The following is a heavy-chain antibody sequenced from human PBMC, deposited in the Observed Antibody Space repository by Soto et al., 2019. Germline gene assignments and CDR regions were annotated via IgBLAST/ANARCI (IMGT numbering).Heavy chain of an antibody. CDR1: GYTFTSYG. Sequence: ASVKVSCEASGYTFTSYGISWVRQAPGQGLEWMGWISAYNGNTNYAQKLQGRVTMTTDTSTSTAYMELRSLRSDDTAVYYCARDRPKDYYYYYMDVWGKGTTVTVSS. V-gene: IGHV1-18*01. CDR2: ISAYNGNT. CDR3: ARDRPKDYYYYYMDV. J-gene: IGHJ6*03.